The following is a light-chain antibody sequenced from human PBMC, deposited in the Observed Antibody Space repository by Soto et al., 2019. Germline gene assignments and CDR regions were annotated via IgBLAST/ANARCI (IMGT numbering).Light chain of an antibody. CDR3: SSYTTSNTRQIV. J-gene: IGLJ1*01. Sequence: QSALTQPASVSGSPGQSITISCTGTSSDVGGYNYVSWYQHHPGKAPKLLIYDVSHRPSGISNRFSGSKSDNTASLTISGLQPEDEADYYCSSYTTSNTRQIVFGTGTKLTVL. V-gene: IGLV2-14*03. CDR1: SSDVGGYNY. CDR2: DVS.